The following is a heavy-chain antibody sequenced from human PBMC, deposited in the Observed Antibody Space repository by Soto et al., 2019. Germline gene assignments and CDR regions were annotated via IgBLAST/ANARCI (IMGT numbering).Heavy chain of an antibody. CDR3: AREGGDIVQMVYALPWY. CDR1: GYTFTYYY. D-gene: IGHD2-8*01. J-gene: IGHJ1*01. CDR2: INPNSGAT. Sequence: XSVKVSCKASGYTFTYYYMHWVRQAPGQGLEWMGWINPNSGATSYAQRFQGRVTMTRDTSISTAYMELSRLTSDDTAVYYCAREGGDIVQMVYALPWYWGQGSLVTVSS. V-gene: IGHV1-2*02.